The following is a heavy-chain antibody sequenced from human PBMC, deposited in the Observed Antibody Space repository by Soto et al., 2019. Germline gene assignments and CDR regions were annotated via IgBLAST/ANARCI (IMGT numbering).Heavy chain of an antibody. Sequence: QVQLQESGPGLVKPSQTLSLTCTVSGGSISSGGYYWSWIRQHPGKGLEWIGYIYYSGSTYYNPSLKSRVTISVDTSKNQFSLKLSSVTAADTAAYYCARGLSDYGDYLGFDYWGQGTLVTVSS. CDR3: ARGLSDYGDYLGFDY. D-gene: IGHD4-17*01. V-gene: IGHV4-31*03. CDR1: GGSISSGGYY. CDR2: IYYSGST. J-gene: IGHJ4*02.